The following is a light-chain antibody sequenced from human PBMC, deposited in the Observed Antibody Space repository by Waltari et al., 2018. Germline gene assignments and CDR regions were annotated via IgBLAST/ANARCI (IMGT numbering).Light chain of an antibody. V-gene: IGKV1-5*03. CDR1: QSIGSW. CDR3: QQYHDYSGT. Sequence: DIQMTQSPSTLSASVGDRVTITCRASQSIGSWLAWYQQNPGKAPKLLIYKTSNLDSGVPSRFSGSGSGTEFTLTINSLQPDDFATYYCQQYHDYSGTFGQGTKLEIK. CDR2: KTS. J-gene: IGKJ2*01.